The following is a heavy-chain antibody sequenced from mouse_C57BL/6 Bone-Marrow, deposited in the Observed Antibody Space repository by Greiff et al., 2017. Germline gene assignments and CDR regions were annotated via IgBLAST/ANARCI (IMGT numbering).Heavy chain of an antibody. CDR2: IYPRSGNT. V-gene: IGHV1-81*01. Sequence: VKLQESGAELARPGASVKLSCKASGYTFTSYGISWVKQRTGQGLEWIGEIYPRSGNTYYNEKFKGKATLTADKSSSTAYMELRSLTSEDSAGYFCARIGYYSMDYSGQGTSVTVSS. CDR1: GYTFTSYG. J-gene: IGHJ4*01. CDR3: ARIGYYSMDY. D-gene: IGHD2-14*01.